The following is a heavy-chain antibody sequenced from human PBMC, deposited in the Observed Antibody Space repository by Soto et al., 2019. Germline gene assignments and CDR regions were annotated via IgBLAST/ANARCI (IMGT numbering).Heavy chain of an antibody. CDR2: IYNSGST. V-gene: IGHV4-30-4*01. Sequence: SETLSLTCTVSGGSISSGEYYWSWIRQPPGKGLEWIGYIYNSGSTYYNPSLKSRVTISADTSKNQFSLKLSSVTAADTAVYYCARVAARRGFGDYFDYWGQGTLVTVSS. CDR3: ARVAARRGFGDYFDY. CDR1: GGSISSGEYY. J-gene: IGHJ4*02. D-gene: IGHD6-6*01.